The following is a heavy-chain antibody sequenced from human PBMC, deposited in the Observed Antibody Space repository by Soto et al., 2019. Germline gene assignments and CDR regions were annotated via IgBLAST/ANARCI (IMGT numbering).Heavy chain of an antibody. J-gene: IGHJ4*02. CDR1: GFNFDDFA. CDR3: VKGPLRFWRGGLRDYYFDY. V-gene: IGHV3-9*01. D-gene: IGHD3-3*01. CDR2: ISWNSGDI. Sequence: VQLVESGGGLVQPGGSLRLSCAASGFNFDDFAFHWVRQAPGKGLEWVSGISWNSGDIDYADSVKGRFTISRDNAKSSLYLQMNSLRPEDTALYYCVKGPLRFWRGGLRDYYFDYWGQGTLVTVSS.